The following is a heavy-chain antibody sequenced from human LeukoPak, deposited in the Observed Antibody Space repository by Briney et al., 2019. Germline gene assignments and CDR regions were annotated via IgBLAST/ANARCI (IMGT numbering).Heavy chain of an antibody. CDR2: INHSEKT. D-gene: IGHD2-15*01. CDR1: GDSFSSNNYY. Sequence: SETLSLTCSVSGDSFSSNNYYWGWIRQPPGKGLEWIGSINHSEKTFYNPSLKSRVTISVDTSNNQFSLKLSSVTAADTAVYYCARGHIVVVVAATYYYYYGMDVWGQGTTVTVSS. CDR3: ARGHIVVVVAATYYYYYGMDV. V-gene: IGHV4-39*01. J-gene: IGHJ6*02.